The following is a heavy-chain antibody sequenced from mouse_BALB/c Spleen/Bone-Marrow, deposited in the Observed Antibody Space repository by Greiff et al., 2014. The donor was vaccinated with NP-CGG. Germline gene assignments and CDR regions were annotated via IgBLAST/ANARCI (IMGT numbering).Heavy chain of an antibody. CDR2: IDPANGNT. V-gene: IGHV14-3*02. D-gene: IGHD2-1*01. CDR3: ARWDGNYIYAMDY. J-gene: IGHJ4*01. Sequence: VHVKQSGAELVKPGASVKLSCTASGFNIKDTYMHWVKQRPEQGLEWIGRIDPANGNTKYDPKFQGKATITADTSSNTAYLQLSSLTSEDTAVYYCARWDGNYIYAMDYWGQGTSVTVSS. CDR1: GFNIKDTY.